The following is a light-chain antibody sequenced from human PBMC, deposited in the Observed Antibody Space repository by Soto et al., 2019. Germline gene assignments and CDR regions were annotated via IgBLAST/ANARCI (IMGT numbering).Light chain of an antibody. CDR1: QDIRKD. CDR3: LQHNSYPWT. Sequence: IHMTQSPSSLSASVGNRVTITCRASQDIRKDLAWYQQKPGKAPQILIYGASTLQTGVASRFSGSGPGTEFPLTISSLQPEDFATYYCLQHNSYPWTFGQGTKV. CDR2: GAS. V-gene: IGKV1-17*01. J-gene: IGKJ1*01.